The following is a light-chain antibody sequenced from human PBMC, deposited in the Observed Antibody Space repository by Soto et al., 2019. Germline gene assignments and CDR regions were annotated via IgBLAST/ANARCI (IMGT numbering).Light chain of an antibody. Sequence: QSVLTQPASVSGAPGQSITISCTGTSSDVGSYTLVSWYQQRPDKAPKLMIYEVSKRPSGISNRFSGSKSGNTASLTISGLQAEDEADYYCCSYASSSTYVFGTGTQLTVL. CDR2: EVS. V-gene: IGLV2-23*02. J-gene: IGLJ1*01. CDR1: SSDVGSYTL. CDR3: CSYASSSTYV.